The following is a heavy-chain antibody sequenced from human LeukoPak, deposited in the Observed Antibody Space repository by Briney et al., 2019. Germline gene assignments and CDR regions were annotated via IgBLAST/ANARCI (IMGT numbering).Heavy chain of an antibody. CDR2: ISGSGGST. CDR3: AKEDGYLGIAVAGSYFDY. V-gene: IGHV3-23*01. D-gene: IGHD6-19*01. Sequence: PGGSLRLSCAASGFTFSSHAMTWVRQAPGKGLEWVSGISGSGGSTDYADSVKGRFTISRDNPKNTLYLQMNSLRAEDTAVYYCAKEDGYLGIAVAGSYFDYWGQGTLVTVSS. J-gene: IGHJ4*02. CDR1: GFTFSSHA.